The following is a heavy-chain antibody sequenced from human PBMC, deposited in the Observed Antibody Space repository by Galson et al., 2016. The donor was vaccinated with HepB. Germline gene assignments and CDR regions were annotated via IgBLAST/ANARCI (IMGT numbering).Heavy chain of an antibody. Sequence: SLRLSCAASGFIFSTYGMHWVRQAPGKGLEWVAVISYDGNKKYYADSVIGRATISSDNSKNTVFLRVNSLRGEDTAVYYCAKPYGYSYGSYAFDIWGQGTMVTVSS. D-gene: IGHD5-18*01. CDR3: AKPYGYSYGSYAFDI. CDR1: GFIFSTYG. V-gene: IGHV3-30*18. J-gene: IGHJ3*02. CDR2: ISYDGNKK.